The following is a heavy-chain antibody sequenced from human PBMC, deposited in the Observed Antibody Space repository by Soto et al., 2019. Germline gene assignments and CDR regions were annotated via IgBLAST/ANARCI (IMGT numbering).Heavy chain of an antibody. D-gene: IGHD6-19*01. V-gene: IGHV4-34*01. CDR3: ARHAVAGEFDY. Sequence: SETLSLTCAVYGGSFSGYYWSWIRQPPGKGLEWIGDIYHSGSTNYNPSLKSRVTISVDTSKNQFSLKLSSVTAADTAVYYCARHAVAGEFDYWGQGTLVTVSS. CDR2: IYHSGST. J-gene: IGHJ4*02. CDR1: GGSFSGYY.